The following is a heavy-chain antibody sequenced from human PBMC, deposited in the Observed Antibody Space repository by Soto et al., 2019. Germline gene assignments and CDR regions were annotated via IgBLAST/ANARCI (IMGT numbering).Heavy chain of an antibody. CDR2: INPSGGST. D-gene: IGHD3-3*01. CDR3: ARAITIFGVVILDYGMDV. Sequence: GASVKVSCKASGYTFTSYYMHWVRQAPGQGLEWMGIINPSGGSTSYAQKFQGRVTMTRDTSTSTVYMELSSLRSEDTAVYCCARAITIFGVVILDYGMDVWGQGTTVTVSS. CDR1: GYTFTSYY. J-gene: IGHJ6*02. V-gene: IGHV1-46*01.